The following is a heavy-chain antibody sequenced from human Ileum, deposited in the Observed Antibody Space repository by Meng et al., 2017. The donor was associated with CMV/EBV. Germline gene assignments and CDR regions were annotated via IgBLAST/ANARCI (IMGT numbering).Heavy chain of an antibody. CDR1: GYTLTYPY. D-gene: IGHD2-21*01. J-gene: IGHJ5*01. Sequence: QMQLVQSGAEVKTTGSSVKISCQASGYTLTYPYLHWVRQAPGQALEWMGWITIYNGNTHYAQRFQDRLTITRHNSLHTAYMELNSLTSRDTGVYFCVRSSLYGDPYFFDSWGQGTLVTVSS. V-gene: IGHV1-45*02. CDR2: ITIYNGNT. CDR3: VRSSLYGDPYFFDS.